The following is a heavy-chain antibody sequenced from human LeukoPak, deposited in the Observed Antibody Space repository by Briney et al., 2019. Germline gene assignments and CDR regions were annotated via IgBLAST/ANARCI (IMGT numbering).Heavy chain of an antibody. Sequence: GGSLRLSCTASGFTFSSYAMSWVRQAPGKGLEWVSAISGSGGSTYYADSVKGRFTISRDNSKNTLYLQMNSLRVEDTAVYYCAKEAEYDSSSWYEPGWFDPWGQGTLVTVSS. CDR2: ISGSGGST. V-gene: IGHV3-23*01. D-gene: IGHD6-13*01. J-gene: IGHJ5*02. CDR3: AKEAEYDSSSWYEPGWFDP. CDR1: GFTFSSYA.